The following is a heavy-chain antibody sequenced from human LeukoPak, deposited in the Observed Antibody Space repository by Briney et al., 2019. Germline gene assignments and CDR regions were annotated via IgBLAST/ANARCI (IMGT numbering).Heavy chain of an antibody. CDR2: ISGSGGST. J-gene: IGHJ4*02. D-gene: IGHD3-3*01. CDR1: GFTLSSYA. CDR3: ANMFGYYDFWSGYRHHYYFDY. V-gene: IGHV3-23*01. Sequence: GGSLRLSCAASGFTLSSYAMSWVRQAPGKGLEWVSAISGSGGSTYYADSVKGRFTISRDNSKNTLYLQMNSLRAEDTAVYYCANMFGYYDFWSGYRHHYYFDYWGQGTLVTVSS.